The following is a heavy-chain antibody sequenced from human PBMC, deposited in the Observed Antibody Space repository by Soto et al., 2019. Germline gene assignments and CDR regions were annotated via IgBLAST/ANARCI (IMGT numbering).Heavy chain of an antibody. CDR1: GGTFSSYA. D-gene: IGHD1-1*01. CDR3: ATERGYYYGMDV. J-gene: IGHJ6*02. CDR2: TIPIFGTA. Sequence: SVKVSCKASGGTFSSYAISWVRQAPGQGLEWMGGTIPIFGTANYAQKFQGRVTITADESTSTAYMELSSLRSEDTAVYYCATERGYYYGMDVWGQGTTVTVSS. V-gene: IGHV1-69*13.